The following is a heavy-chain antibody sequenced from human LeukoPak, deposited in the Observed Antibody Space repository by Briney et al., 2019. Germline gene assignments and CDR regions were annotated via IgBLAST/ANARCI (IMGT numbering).Heavy chain of an antibody. D-gene: IGHD2-15*01. J-gene: IGHJ5*02. CDR1: GGTFSSYA. CDR3: ARDMSGGSCYSCNWFDP. Sequence: GASVKVSCKASGGTFSSYAISWVRQAPGQGLEWMGRIIPILGIANYAQKFQGRVTITADKSTSTAYMELSSLRSEDTAVYYCARDMSGGSCYSCNWFDPWGQGTLVTVSS. V-gene: IGHV1-69*04. CDR2: IIPILGIA.